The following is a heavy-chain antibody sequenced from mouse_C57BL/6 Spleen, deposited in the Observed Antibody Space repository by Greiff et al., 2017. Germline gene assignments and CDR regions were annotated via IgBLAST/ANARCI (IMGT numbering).Heavy chain of an antibody. Sequence: VQLQQSGPELVKPGASVKISCKASGYSFTGYYMNWVKQSPEKSLEWIGEINPSTGGTTYNQKFKAKATLTVDKSSSTAYMQLKSLTSEDSAVYYCARNYSYDEGFFAYWGQGTLVTVSA. CDR2: INPSTGGT. CDR1: GYSFTGYY. D-gene: IGHD2-12*01. CDR3: ARNYSYDEGFFAY. J-gene: IGHJ3*01. V-gene: IGHV1-42*01.